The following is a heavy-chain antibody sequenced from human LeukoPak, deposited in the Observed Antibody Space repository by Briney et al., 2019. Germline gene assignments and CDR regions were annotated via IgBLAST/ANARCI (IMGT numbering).Heavy chain of an antibody. D-gene: IGHD4-23*01. J-gene: IGHJ4*02. CDR1: GGTFSNYA. CDR3: ARGWLAETTVVTPYNY. Sequence: ASAKVSCKASGGTFSNYAINWVRQAPGQGLEWMGGIIPIFGKANYAQKFQGRVTITADESTRTAYMELSSLRSEDTAVYYCARGWLAETTVVTPYNYWGRGTLVSVSS. V-gene: IGHV1-69*13. CDR2: IIPIFGKA.